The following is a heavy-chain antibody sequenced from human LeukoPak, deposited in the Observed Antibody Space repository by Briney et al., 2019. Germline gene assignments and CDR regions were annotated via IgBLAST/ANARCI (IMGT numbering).Heavy chain of an antibody. D-gene: IGHD3-10*01. CDR2: INPNSGGT. V-gene: IGHV1-2*02. J-gene: IGHJ4*02. CDR3: ARAGITMARGVMGLGY. CDR1: GYTFTGYY. Sequence: ASVKVSCKASGYTFTGYYMHWVRQAPGQGLEWMGWINPNSGGTNYAQKFQGRVTMTRDTSISTAYMELSRLRSDDTAVYYCARAGITMARGVMGLGYWGQGTLVTVSS.